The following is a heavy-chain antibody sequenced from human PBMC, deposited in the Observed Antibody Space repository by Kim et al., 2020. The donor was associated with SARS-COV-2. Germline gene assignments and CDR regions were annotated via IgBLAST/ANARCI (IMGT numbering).Heavy chain of an antibody. CDR3: AKDRGYSGSSEEYFQH. CDR2: ISYDGSNK. J-gene: IGHJ1*01. D-gene: IGHD1-26*01. V-gene: IGHV3-30*18. CDR1: GFTFSSYG. Sequence: GGSLRLSCAASGFTFSSYGMHWVRQAPGKGLEWVAVISYDGSNKYYADSVKGRFTISRDNSKNTLYLQMNSLRAEDTAVYYCAKDRGYSGSSEEYFQHWG.